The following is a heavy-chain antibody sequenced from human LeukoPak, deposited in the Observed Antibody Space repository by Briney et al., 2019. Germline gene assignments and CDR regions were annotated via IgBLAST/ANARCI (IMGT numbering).Heavy chain of an antibody. J-gene: IGHJ4*02. CDR2: IHYRGGT. CDR1: GGSINSGDYY. V-gene: IGHV4-30-4*08. D-gene: IGHD5-18*01. CDR3: ARDFWGYGSFDS. Sequence: PSETLSLTCSVSGGSINSGDYYWNWIRQPPGKGLEWIGYIHYRGGTYSNPSLRSRLTISLDTSKNHFSLKLSSVIAADTAVYYCARDFWGYGSFDSWGQGNLVTVSS.